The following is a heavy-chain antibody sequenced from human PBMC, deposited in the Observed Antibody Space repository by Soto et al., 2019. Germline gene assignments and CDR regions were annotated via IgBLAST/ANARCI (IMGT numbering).Heavy chain of an antibody. D-gene: IGHD1-26*01. CDR3: ARTVGAAYYFDF. Sequence: ASETLSLTCTVSCDSMTKYYWSWIRQPAGKGLEWIGRVYTSGSTNYNPSLKSRVTMSIDTSNNHFSLTLKSVTAADTAVYYCARTVGAAYYFDFWGQGALVTVSS. CDR1: CDSMTKYY. V-gene: IGHV4-4*07. CDR2: VYTSGST. J-gene: IGHJ4*02.